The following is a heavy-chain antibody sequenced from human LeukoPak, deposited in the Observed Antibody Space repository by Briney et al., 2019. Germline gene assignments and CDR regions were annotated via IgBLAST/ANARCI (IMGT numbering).Heavy chain of an antibody. CDR1: GFTVSRKY. J-gene: IGHJ4*02. CDR3: AKESPQFDY. V-gene: IGHV3-53*01. Sequence: GGSLRLSCAASGFTVSRKYMSWVRQAPGKGLVWVSVIYSGGDTYYADSVKGRFTISRDNSKNTLYLQMNSLRAEDTAVYYCAKESPQFDYWGQGILVTVSS. CDR2: IYSGGDT.